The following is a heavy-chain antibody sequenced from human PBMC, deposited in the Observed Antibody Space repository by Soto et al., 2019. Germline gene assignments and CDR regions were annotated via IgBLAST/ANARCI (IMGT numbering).Heavy chain of an antibody. Sequence: QLQLQESGPGLVKPSETLSLTCTVSGGSISSSSYYWGWIRQPPGKGLEWIGSIYYSGSTYYNPSLKSRVAISVYTSKNQFSLKLSCVTAADTAVYYCARLTYYYDSSGYYLFDYWGQGTLVTVSS. J-gene: IGHJ4*02. CDR2: IYYSGST. V-gene: IGHV4-39*01. D-gene: IGHD3-22*01. CDR3: ARLTYYYDSSGYYLFDY. CDR1: GGSISSSSYY.